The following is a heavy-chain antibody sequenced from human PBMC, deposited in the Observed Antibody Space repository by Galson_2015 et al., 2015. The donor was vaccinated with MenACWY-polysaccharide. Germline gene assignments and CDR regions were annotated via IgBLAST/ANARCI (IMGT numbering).Heavy chain of an antibody. D-gene: IGHD6-6*01. J-gene: IGHJ4*02. Sequence: SLRLSCAASGFAFNTHWMHWVRQAPGKGLMWVSRINRDGSNTDYADSVKGRFTISRDNAKNTLFLQMNSLRAEDTAVYYCARGISSSNWGQGVLVTVS. V-gene: IGHV3-74*01. CDR2: INRDGSNT. CDR3: ARGISSSN. CDR1: GFAFNTHW.